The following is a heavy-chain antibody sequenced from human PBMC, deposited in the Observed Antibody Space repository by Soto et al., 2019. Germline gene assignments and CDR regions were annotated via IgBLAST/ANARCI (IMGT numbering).Heavy chain of an antibody. Sequence: SETLSLTCTVADGTIISYYWSWTLQPPGKGLEWIGYIYYSGSTNYNPSLKSRVTISVDTSKNQFSLKLSSVTAADTAVYYCARHGEWLRLRGAFDYWGQGTLVTVSS. D-gene: IGHD5-12*01. CDR1: DGTIISYY. CDR3: ARHGEWLRLRGAFDY. CDR2: IYYSGST. V-gene: IGHV4-59*08. J-gene: IGHJ4*02.